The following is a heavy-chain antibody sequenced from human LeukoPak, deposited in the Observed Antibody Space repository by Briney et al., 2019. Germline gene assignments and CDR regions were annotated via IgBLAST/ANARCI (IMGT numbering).Heavy chain of an antibody. CDR3: ARAPPSMIVVKLDY. Sequence: GGSLRLSCAASGFTFSSYEMNWVRQAPGKGLEWVSYISSSGSTTYYADSVKGRFTISRDNAKNSLYLQMNSLRAEDTAVYYCARAPPSMIVVKLDYWGQGTLVTVSS. V-gene: IGHV3-48*03. J-gene: IGHJ4*02. D-gene: IGHD3-22*01. CDR2: ISSSGSTT. CDR1: GFTFSSYE.